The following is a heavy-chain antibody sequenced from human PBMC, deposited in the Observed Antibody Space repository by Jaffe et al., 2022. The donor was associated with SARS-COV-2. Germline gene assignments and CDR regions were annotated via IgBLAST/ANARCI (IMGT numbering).Heavy chain of an antibody. V-gene: IGHV3-48*02. J-gene: IGHJ4*02. D-gene: IGHD3-9*01. CDR2: ISSGSTTI. Sequence: EVQLVESGGGLVQPGGSLRLSCAASGFTLNGYNMHWVRQAPGKGLEWVSSISSGSTTIYYADSVKGRFAISRDNAKNSLFLQMNSLRDEDTAVYYCASEKDWDLGKFDSWGQGTLVTVSS. CDR3: ASEKDWDLGKFDS. CDR1: GFTLNGYN.